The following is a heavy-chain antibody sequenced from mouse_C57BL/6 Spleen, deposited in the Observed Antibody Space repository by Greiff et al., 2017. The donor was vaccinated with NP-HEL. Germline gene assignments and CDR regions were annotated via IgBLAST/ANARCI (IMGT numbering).Heavy chain of an antibody. V-gene: IGHV5-16*01. CDR2: INYDGSST. CDR3: ARDNYYGSREYYFDY. Sequence: EVQRVESEGGLVQPGSSMKLSCTASGFTFSDYYMAWVRQVPEKGLEWVANINYDGSSTYYLDSLKSRFIISRDNAKNILYLQMSSLKSEDTATYYCARDNYYGSREYYFDYWGQGTTLTVSS. D-gene: IGHD1-1*01. J-gene: IGHJ2*01. CDR1: GFTFSDYY.